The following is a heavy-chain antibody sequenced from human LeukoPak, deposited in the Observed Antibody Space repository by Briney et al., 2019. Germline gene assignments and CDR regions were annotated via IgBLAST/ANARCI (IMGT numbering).Heavy chain of an antibody. CDR2: IKQDGSEK. J-gene: IGHJ5*02. D-gene: IGHD3-10*01. Sequence: GGSLRLSCEASGFTFSSYWMGWVRQAPGKGLEWVANIKQDGSEKYYVDSVKGRFTISRDNADNSLYLQMNSLRAEDTAVYYCARGRGSIDPWGQGTLVTVSS. V-gene: IGHV3-7*03. CDR3: ARGRGSIDP. CDR1: GFTFSSYW.